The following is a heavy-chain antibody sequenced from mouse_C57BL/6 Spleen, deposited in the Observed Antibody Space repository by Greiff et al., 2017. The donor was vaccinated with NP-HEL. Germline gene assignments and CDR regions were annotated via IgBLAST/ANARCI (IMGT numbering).Heavy chain of an antibody. V-gene: IGHV1-82*01. CDR1: GYAFSSSW. CDR3: ARYVAMDY. Sequence: QVQLQQSGPELVKPGASVKISCKASGYAFSSSWMNWVKQRPGKGLEWIGRIYPGDGDTNYNGKFKGKAKLTADKSSSTAYMQLSSLTSEDSAVYFCARYVAMDYWGQGTSVTVSS. CDR2: IYPGDGDT. J-gene: IGHJ4*01.